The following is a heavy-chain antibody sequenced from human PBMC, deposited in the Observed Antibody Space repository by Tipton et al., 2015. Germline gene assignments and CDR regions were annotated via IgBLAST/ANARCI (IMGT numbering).Heavy chain of an antibody. CDR2: ISQYSTAF. J-gene: IGHJ6*02. V-gene: IGHV3-48*01. CDR1: GFSFSDFS. CDR3: AKEIWFGDYYYGMDV. Sequence: SLRLSCAASGFSFSDFSMNWVRQSPGKGLEWVSYISQYSTAFYYADSVKGRFTISRDNYKNTLYLQMNSLRAEDTAVYYCAKEIWFGDYYYGMDVWGQGTTVTVSS. D-gene: IGHD3-10*01.